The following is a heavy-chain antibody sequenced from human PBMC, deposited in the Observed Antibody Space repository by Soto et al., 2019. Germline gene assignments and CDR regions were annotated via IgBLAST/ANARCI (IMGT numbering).Heavy chain of an antibody. Sequence: GGSLRLSCAASGFTFSSYGMHWVRQAPGKGLEWVAVISYDGSNKYYADSVKGRFTISRDNSKNTLYLQMNSLRAEDTAVYYCAIGPRSGDYQPFDYWGQGTLVTVSS. J-gene: IGHJ4*02. D-gene: IGHD4-17*01. CDR1: GFTFSSYG. CDR2: ISYDGSNK. CDR3: AIGPRSGDYQPFDY. V-gene: IGHV3-30*03.